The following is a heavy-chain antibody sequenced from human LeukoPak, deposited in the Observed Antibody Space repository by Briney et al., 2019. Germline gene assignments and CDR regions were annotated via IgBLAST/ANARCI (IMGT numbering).Heavy chain of an antibody. V-gene: IGHV3-23*01. D-gene: IGHD3-22*01. CDR2: ISGSGGST. CDR1: GFTFSSYA. J-gene: IGHJ4*02. Sequence: GGSLRLSCAASGFTFSSYAMSWVRQAPGKGLEWFSAISGSGGSTYYADSVKGRFTISRDNSKNTLYLQMNSLRAEDTAVYYCAKDIPPQWYYDSSGYFDYWGQGTLVTVSS. CDR3: AKDIPPQWYYDSSGYFDY.